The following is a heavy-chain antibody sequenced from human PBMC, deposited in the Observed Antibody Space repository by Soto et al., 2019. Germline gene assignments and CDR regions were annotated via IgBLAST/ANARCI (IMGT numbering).Heavy chain of an antibody. CDR3: ARALFTGSQSGGGWYYFAS. Sequence: SETLSLTCAVYGGSFSGYYWSWIRQPPGKGLEWIGEINHSGSANYNPSLKSRVTISVHTSNSQFSLELSSVTAADTAVYYCARALFTGSQSGGGWYYFASGGRETRVTFS. D-gene: IGHD3-10*02. CDR2: INHSGSA. J-gene: IGHJ4*02. V-gene: IGHV4-34*01. CDR1: GGSFSGYY.